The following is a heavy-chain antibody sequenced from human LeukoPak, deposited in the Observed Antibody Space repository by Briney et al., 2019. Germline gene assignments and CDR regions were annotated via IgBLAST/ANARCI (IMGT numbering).Heavy chain of an antibody. V-gene: IGHV3-13*01. CDR1: GFTLSTYD. CDR2: IGTIGDT. J-gene: IGHJ6*03. D-gene: IGHD2-21*01. CDR3: ARATVIGNAPVPGYMDV. Sequence: PGGSLRLSCAASGFTLSTYDMHWVRQVSGKGLEWVSSIGTIGDTFYPGSVKGRFTISRENAKNSLYLQMNGLRAGDTAVYYCARATVIGNAPVPGYMDVWGKGTTVTVSS.